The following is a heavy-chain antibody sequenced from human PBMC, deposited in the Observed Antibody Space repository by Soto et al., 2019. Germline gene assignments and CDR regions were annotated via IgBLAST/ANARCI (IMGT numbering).Heavy chain of an antibody. J-gene: IGHJ4*02. V-gene: IGHV3-9*01. D-gene: IGHD1-1*01. CDR2: ISWNSGSI. CDR1: GFTFDDYA. Sequence: GGSLRLSCAASGFTFDDYAMHWVRQAPGKGLEWVSGISWNSGSIGYADSVKGRFTISRDNSKNTLFLQMSSLTAEDTAVYFCARDRLNNAYNTFFDYWGQGTLVTVSS. CDR3: ARDRLNNAYNTFFDY.